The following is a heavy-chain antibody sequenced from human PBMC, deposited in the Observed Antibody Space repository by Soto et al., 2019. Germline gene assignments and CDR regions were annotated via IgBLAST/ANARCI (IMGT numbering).Heavy chain of an antibody. CDR1: GGSINNSHW. V-gene: IGHV4-4*02. CDR2: IYHDEST. D-gene: IGHD3-22*01. J-gene: IGHJ4*02. CDR3: ARNREDGSGYSVRFDY. Sequence: QVQLQESGPGLVKPSWTLSLTCAVSGGSINNSHWWSWVRQPPGKGLEWIGEIYHDESTNYNPSLKSRAIISIDKSKNRFSLKVTSVTAADTAVYYCARNREDGSGYSVRFDYWGLGTLVTVSS.